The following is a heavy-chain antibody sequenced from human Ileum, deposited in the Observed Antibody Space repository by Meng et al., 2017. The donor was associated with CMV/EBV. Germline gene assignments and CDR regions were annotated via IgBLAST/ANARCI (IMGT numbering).Heavy chain of an antibody. Sequence: QVPLVESGGGVVQPGGSLRLPCAASGFTFRSFGMHWVRQAPGKGLEWVALIRSDDNNKYYADSVKGRFTISRDISKNTLYLQMNSLRPEDTAVYCCAKDINWGFDPWGQGTLVTVSS. D-gene: IGHD7-27*01. V-gene: IGHV3-30*02. CDR1: GFTFRSFG. J-gene: IGHJ5*02. CDR3: AKDINWGFDP. CDR2: IRSDDNNK.